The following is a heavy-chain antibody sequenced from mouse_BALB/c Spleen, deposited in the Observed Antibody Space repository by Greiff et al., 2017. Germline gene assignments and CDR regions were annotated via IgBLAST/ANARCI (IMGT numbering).Heavy chain of an antibody. V-gene: IGHV2-2*02. J-gene: IGHJ2*01. CDR1: GFSLTSYG. D-gene: IGHD1-1*01. Sequence: QVQLQQSGPGLVQPSQSLSITCTVSGFSLTSYGVHWVRQSPGKGLEWLGVIWSGGSTDYNAAFISRLSISKDNSKSQVFFKMNSLQANDTAIYYCARDYSGSIYFDYWGQGTTLTVSS. CDR3: ARDYSGSIYFDY. CDR2: IWSGGST.